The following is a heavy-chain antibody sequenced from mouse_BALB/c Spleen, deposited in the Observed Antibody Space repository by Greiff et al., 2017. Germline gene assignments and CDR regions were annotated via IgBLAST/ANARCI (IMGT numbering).Heavy chain of an antibody. CDR2: INSNGGST. J-gene: IGHJ2*01. Sequence: EVKLQESGGGLVQPGGSLKLSCAASGFTFSSYGMSWVRQTPDKRLELVATINSNGGSTYYPDSVKGRFTISRDNAKNTLYLQMSSLKSEDTAMYYCARCLLPYFDYWGQGTTLTVSS. V-gene: IGHV5-6-3*01. CDR3: ARCLLPYFDY. D-gene: IGHD1-1*01. CDR1: GFTFSSYG.